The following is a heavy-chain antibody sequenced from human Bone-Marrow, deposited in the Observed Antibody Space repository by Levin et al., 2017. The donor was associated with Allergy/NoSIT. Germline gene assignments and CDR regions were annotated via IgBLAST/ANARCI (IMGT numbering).Heavy chain of an antibody. CDR1: GGSVSSGSYY. D-gene: IGHD3-10*01. Sequence: SETLSLTCTVSGGSVSSGSYYWSWIRQPPGKGLEWIGYIYYSGSTNYNPSLKSRVTISVDTSKNQFSLKLSSVTAAGTAVYYCAGCITMVRGVIEYFDYWGQGTLVTVSS. J-gene: IGHJ4*02. V-gene: IGHV4-61*01. CDR3: AGCITMVRGVIEYFDY. CDR2: IYYSGST.